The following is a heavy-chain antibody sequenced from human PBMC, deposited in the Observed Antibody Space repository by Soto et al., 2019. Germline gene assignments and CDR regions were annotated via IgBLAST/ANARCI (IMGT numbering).Heavy chain of an antibody. CDR1: GGSISSYY. J-gene: IGHJ4*02. CDR3: ARHKCSGGSCYPSELFPY. V-gene: IGHV4-59*08. CDR2: IYYSGST. D-gene: IGHD2-15*01. Sequence: SETLSLTCTVSGGSISSYYWSWIRQPPGKGLEWIGYIYYSGSTNYNPSLKSRVTISVDTSKNQFSLKLSSVTAADTAVYYCARHKCSGGSCYPSELFPYWGRRTFVTVSA.